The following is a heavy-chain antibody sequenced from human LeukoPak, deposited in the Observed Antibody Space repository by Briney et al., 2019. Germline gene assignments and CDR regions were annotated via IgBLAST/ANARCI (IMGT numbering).Heavy chain of an antibody. V-gene: IGHV1-69*06. J-gene: IGHJ5*02. CDR2: IIPIFGTA. CDR1: GYTFTSYG. D-gene: IGHD1-26*01. Sequence: GASVKVSCKASGYTFTSYGISWVRQAPGQGLEWMGGIIPIFGTANYAQKFQGRVTITADKSTSTAYMELSSLRSEDTAVYYCAREGRGGATFYWFDPWGQGTLVTVSS. CDR3: AREGRGGATFYWFDP.